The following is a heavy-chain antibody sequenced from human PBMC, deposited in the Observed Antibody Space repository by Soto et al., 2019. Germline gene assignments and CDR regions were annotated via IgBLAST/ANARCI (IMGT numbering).Heavy chain of an antibody. CDR3: ARRGGRYCSSSSCYPYGMDV. J-gene: IGHJ6*02. CDR1: GGSISGSRYY. V-gene: IGHV4-39*01. CDR2: IYYTGST. D-gene: IGHD2-2*01. Sequence: SENLSLTCTVSGGSISGSRYYWGWIRHPPGKGLEWIGSIYYTGSTYYNPSLKRLVTLSVDTSKNQFSLKLRSVTAADTAVYYCARRGGRYCSSSSCYPYGMDVWAQGTTVTASS.